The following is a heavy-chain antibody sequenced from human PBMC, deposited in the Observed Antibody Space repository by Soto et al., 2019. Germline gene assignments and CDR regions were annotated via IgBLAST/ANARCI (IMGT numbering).Heavy chain of an antibody. CDR3: ARDRVVVPAATITRKPRYYYYGMDV. CDR2: ISYDGSNK. J-gene: IGHJ6*02. Sequence: GGSLRLSCAASGFTFSSYAMHWVRQAPGKGLEWVAVISYDGSNKYYADSVKGRFTISRDNSKNTLYLQMNSLRAEDTAVYYCARDRVVVPAATITRKPRYYYYGMDVWGQGTTVTVSS. CDR1: GFTFSSYA. D-gene: IGHD2-2*01. V-gene: IGHV3-30-3*01.